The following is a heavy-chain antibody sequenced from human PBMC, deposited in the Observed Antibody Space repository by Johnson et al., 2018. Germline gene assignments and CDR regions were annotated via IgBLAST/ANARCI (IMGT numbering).Heavy chain of an antibody. CDR2: ISGSGGST. J-gene: IGHJ6*02. V-gene: IGHV3-23*04. CDR1: GFSFSSYT. CDR3: AKVPPQGMDV. Sequence: VQLVQSGGGVVQPGRSLRLSCAASGFSFSSYTMSWVHRAPGKGLEWVSAISGSGGSTYYAASVKGRFTISRDNSKNTLYLQMDSLRAEDTAVYYCAKVPPQGMDVWGQGTTVTVSS.